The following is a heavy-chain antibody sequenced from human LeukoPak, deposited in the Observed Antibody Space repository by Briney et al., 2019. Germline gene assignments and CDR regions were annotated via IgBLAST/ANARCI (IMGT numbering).Heavy chain of an antibody. Sequence: SETLSLTCTVSGGSVSSGSYYWSWIRQPPGKGLEWIGYIYYSGSTNYNPPLKSRVTISVDTSKNQFSLKLSSVTAADTAVYYCASQPGPYYYDSSGYINWGQGTLVTVSS. CDR1: GGSVSSGSYY. CDR3: ASQPGPYYYDSSGYIN. J-gene: IGHJ4*02. CDR2: IYYSGST. D-gene: IGHD3-22*01. V-gene: IGHV4-61*01.